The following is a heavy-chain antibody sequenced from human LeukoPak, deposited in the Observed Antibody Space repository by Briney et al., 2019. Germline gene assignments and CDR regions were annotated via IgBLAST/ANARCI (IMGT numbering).Heavy chain of an antibody. D-gene: IGHD5-18*01. Sequence: ASVKVSCKASGYTFTGYYMHWVRQAPGQGLEWMGWINPNSGGTNYAQKFQGRDTMTRDTSISTAYVELSRLRSDDTAVYYCARAAGIQLWLRDYYYGMDVWGQGTTVTVSS. CDR1: GYTFTGYY. J-gene: IGHJ6*02. CDR2: INPNSGGT. CDR3: ARAAGIQLWLRDYYYGMDV. V-gene: IGHV1-2*02.